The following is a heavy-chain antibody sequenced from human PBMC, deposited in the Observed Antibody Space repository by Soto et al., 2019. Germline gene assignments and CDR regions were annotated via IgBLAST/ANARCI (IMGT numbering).Heavy chain of an antibody. Sequence: SETLSLTCTVSGGSISSGGYYWSWIRQHPGKGLEWIGYIYYSGSTYYNPSLKSRVTISVDTSKNQFSPKLSSVTAADTAVYYCARRPSRFGDLCWSDPWGQGTLVTVSS. CDR2: IYYSGST. D-gene: IGHD3-10*01. V-gene: IGHV4-31*03. CDR1: GGSISSGGYY. CDR3: ARRPSRFGDLCWSDP. J-gene: IGHJ5*02.